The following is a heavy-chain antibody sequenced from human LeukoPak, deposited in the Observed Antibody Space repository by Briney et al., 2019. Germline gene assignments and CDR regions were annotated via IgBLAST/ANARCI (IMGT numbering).Heavy chain of an antibody. J-gene: IGHJ4*02. Sequence: ASVKVSCKASGYTFTGYYMHWVRQAPGQGLEWMGWINPNSGGTNYAQKFQGRVTITRDTSASTAYMELSSLRSEDTAVYYCARGGDPEGDYWGQGTLVTVSS. CDR1: GYTFTGYY. V-gene: IGHV1-2*02. CDR3: ARGGDPEGDY. CDR2: INPNSGGT. D-gene: IGHD3-10*01.